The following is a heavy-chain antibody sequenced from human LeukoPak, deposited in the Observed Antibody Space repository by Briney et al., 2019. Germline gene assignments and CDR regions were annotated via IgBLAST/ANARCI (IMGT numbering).Heavy chain of an antibody. J-gene: IGHJ4*02. V-gene: IGHV3-66*01. D-gene: IGHD3-22*01. CDR3: ARTSLYYYDSSGYSPPTYFDY. CDR2: IYSGGST. Sequence: GGSLRLSCAASGFTVSSNYMSWVRQAPGKGLEWVSVIYSGGSTYYADSVKGRFTISRDNSKNTLYLQMGSLRAEDMAVYYCARTSLYYYDSSGYSPPTYFDYWGQGTLVTVSS. CDR1: GFTVSSNY.